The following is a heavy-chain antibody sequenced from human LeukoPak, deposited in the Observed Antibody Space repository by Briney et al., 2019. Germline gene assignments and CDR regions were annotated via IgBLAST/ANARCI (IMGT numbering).Heavy chain of an antibody. Sequence: GWSLRLSCAASGNYWMHWVRQAPGKGLVWVSHINSDGSWTSYADSVKGRFTISKDNAKNTVYLQMNSLRAEDTAVYYCVSFYETYWGRGTLVTVSS. CDR1: GNYW. D-gene: IGHD2/OR15-2a*01. CDR3: VSFYETY. V-gene: IGHV3-74*01. CDR2: INSDGSWT. J-gene: IGHJ4*02.